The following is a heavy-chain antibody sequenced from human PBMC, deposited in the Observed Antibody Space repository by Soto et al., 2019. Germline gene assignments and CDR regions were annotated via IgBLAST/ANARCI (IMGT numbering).Heavy chain of an antibody. CDR2: ISSSGSTI. V-gene: IGHV3-48*03. CDR1: GFTFSSYE. D-gene: IGHD7-27*01. J-gene: IGHJ2*01. CDR3: ARDLKQLTGVNWYFDL. Sequence: GGSLRLSCAASGFTFSSYEMNWVRQAPGKGLEWVSYISSSGSTIYYADSVKGRFTISRDNAKNSLYLQMNSLRAEDTAVYYCARDLKQLTGVNWYFDLWGRGTLVTVSS.